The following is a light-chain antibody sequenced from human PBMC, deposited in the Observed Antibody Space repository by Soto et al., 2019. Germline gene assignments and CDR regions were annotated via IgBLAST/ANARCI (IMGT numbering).Light chain of an antibody. J-gene: IGKJ2*01. V-gene: IGKV3-15*01. CDR2: GAS. CDR3: QQYNKWPMYT. CDR1: QSVSSN. Sequence: EIGMTQSPATLSASPGERATLSCRASQSVSSNLAWYQQKPGQAPRLLIYGASTRATGIPARFSGAGSGTEFTLTISSLQYEDIGVYYCQQYNKWPMYTFGQGTKLEIK.